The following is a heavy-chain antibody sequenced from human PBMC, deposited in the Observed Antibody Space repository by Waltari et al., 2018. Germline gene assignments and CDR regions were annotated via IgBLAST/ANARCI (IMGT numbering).Heavy chain of an antibody. CDR2: IYHSGRT. Sequence: QVQLQESGPGLVKPSETLSLTCAVSGYSISSGYYWGWIRQPPGKGLEWIGSIYHSGRTYYNPSLKSRVTISLDTSKNQFSLKLSSVTAADTAVYYCARNVGDYGDYVLLDYWGQGTLVTVSS. J-gene: IGHJ4*02. V-gene: IGHV4-38-2*01. D-gene: IGHD4-17*01. CDR1: GYSISSGYY. CDR3: ARNVGDYGDYVLLDY.